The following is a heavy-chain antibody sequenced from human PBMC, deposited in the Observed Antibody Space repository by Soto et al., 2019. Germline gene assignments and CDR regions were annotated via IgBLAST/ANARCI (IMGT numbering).Heavy chain of an antibody. CDR2: INPSGGST. Sequence: VKVSCKASGYTFTSYYMHWVRQAPGQGLEWMGIINPSGGSTSYAQKFQGRVTMTRDKSKNKLSLELSSVTAADTAVYYCARTIVGATGSDYWGQGTLVTVPS. D-gene: IGHD1-26*01. J-gene: IGHJ4*02. CDR3: ARTIVGATGSDY. V-gene: IGHV1-46*01. CDR1: GYTFTSYY.